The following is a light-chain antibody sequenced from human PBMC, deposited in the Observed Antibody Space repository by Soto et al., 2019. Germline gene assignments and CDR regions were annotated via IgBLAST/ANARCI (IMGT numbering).Light chain of an antibody. V-gene: IGKV3-15*01. Sequence: EIVMTQSPATLSVSPGEGATLSCRASQSVSSKLAWYQQKPGQAPRLLIYGASTRATGIPARFSGSGSGTDFTLTISRLETEDFAVYYCQLYDSSSWTFGQGTKVDI. CDR3: QLYDSSSWT. CDR1: QSVSSK. J-gene: IGKJ1*01. CDR2: GAS.